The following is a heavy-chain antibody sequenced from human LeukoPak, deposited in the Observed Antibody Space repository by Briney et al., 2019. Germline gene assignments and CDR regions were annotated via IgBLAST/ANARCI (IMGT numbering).Heavy chain of an antibody. Sequence: SETLSLTCTVSGGSISSYYWSWIRQPPGKGLEWIGYIYYSGSTNYNPSLKSRVTISVDTSKNQFSLKLSSLTAADTAVYYCARDGRYYYAFDIWGQGTMVTVSS. V-gene: IGHV4-59*12. CDR2: IYYSGST. CDR3: ARDGRYYYAFDI. D-gene: IGHD1-26*01. CDR1: GGSISSYY. J-gene: IGHJ3*02.